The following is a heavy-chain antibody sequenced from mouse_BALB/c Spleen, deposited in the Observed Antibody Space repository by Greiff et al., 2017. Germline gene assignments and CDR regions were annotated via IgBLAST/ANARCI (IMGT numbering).Heavy chain of an antibody. CDR3: ARDGSSFAY. Sequence: EVQGVESGGGLVKPGGSLKLSCAASGFTFSSYAMSWVRQSPEKRLEWVAEISSGGSYTYYPDTVTGRFTISRDNAKNTLYLEMSSLRSEDTAMYYCARDGSSFAYWGQGTLVTVSA. J-gene: IGHJ3*01. CDR1: GFTFSSYA. CDR2: ISSGGSYT. D-gene: IGHD1-1*01. V-gene: IGHV5-9-4*01.